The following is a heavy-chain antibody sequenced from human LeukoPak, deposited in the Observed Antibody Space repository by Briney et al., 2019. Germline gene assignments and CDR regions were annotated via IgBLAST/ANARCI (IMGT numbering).Heavy chain of an antibody. D-gene: IGHD7-27*01. Sequence: SETLSLTCTVSGGSINSYYWSWIRQPPGKGLEWIGYIYYSGSTNYNPSLKSRVTISVDTSKNQFSLKLSSVTAADTAVYYCAGLGPDAFDIWGQGTMVTVSS. CDR2: IYYSGST. CDR1: GGSINSYY. CDR3: AGLGPDAFDI. V-gene: IGHV4-59*08. J-gene: IGHJ3*02.